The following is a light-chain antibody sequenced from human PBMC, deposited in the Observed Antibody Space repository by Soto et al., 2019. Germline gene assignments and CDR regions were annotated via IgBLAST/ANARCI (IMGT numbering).Light chain of an antibody. J-gene: IGKJ1*01. CDR3: QQYGSSSWT. CDR1: QSVSNDF. Sequence: EIVLTQSPGTLSLSPGERATLSCRASQSVSNDFLAWYQQRPGQAPRLLIYGASSRATGIPDRFSGSGSGPDFTLTISRLDPEDFAVYYCQQYGSSSWTLGQGTKVEIK. V-gene: IGKV3-20*01. CDR2: GAS.